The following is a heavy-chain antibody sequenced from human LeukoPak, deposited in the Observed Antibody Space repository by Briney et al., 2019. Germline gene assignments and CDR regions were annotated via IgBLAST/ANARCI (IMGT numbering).Heavy chain of an antibody. D-gene: IGHD5-24*01. CDR3: ARDLDDYNDFPPIFQY. J-gene: IGHJ1*01. Sequence: GGSLRLSCAASGFTFSDYYMSWIRQAPGKGLEWVSAISGSGGSTYYADSVKGRFITSRDNSKNTLYLQMNSLRVEDTAVYYCARDLDDYNDFPPIFQYWGQGTQVIVSS. CDR1: GFTFSDYY. CDR2: ISGSGGST. V-gene: IGHV3-23*01.